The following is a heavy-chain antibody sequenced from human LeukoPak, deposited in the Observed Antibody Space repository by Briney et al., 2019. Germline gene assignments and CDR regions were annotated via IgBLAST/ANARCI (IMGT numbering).Heavy chain of an antibody. V-gene: IGHV1-8*03. J-gene: IGHJ4*02. CDR3: AKARLGYSTSSEDY. Sequence: WASVKVSCKASGYTFTSYDINWVRQATGQGLEWMGWMNPNSGNTGYAQKFQGRVTITRNTSISTAYMELSSLRSEDTAVYFCAKARLGYSTSSEDYWGQGTLVTVSS. D-gene: IGHD6-6*01. CDR2: MNPNSGNT. CDR1: GYTFTSYD.